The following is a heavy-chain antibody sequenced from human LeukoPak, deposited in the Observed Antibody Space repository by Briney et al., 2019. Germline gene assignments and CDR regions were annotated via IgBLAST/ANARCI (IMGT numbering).Heavy chain of an antibody. CDR3: AREDSSGYYFFDH. CDR1: GYIFTGYY. J-gene: IGHJ4*02. V-gene: IGHV1-2*02. CDR2: INPNSGGT. Sequence: ASVKVSCKASGYIFTGYYMHWVRQAPGQGLEWMGCINPNSGGTNYTEKFPGRVTMTRDTSISTAYMELTRLRSDDTAVYYCAREDSSGYYFFDHWGQGTLVTVSS. D-gene: IGHD3-22*01.